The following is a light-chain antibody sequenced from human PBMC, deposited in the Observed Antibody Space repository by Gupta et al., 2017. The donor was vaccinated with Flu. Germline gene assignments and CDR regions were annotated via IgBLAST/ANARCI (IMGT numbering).Light chain of an antibody. Sequence: SYVLTQPPSVSVAPGQTARITCGGNNIGSKILHWYQQKPGQAPVVVVYDDSDRPSGIPERFSGSNSGNTATLTISRVEAGDEADCYCQVWDSSSALFGGGTKLTVL. CDR2: DDS. CDR3: QVWDSSSAL. CDR1: NIGSKI. V-gene: IGLV3-21*02. J-gene: IGLJ2*01.